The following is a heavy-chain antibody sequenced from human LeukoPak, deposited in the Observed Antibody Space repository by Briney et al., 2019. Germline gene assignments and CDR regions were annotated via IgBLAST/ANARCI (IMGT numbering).Heavy chain of an antibody. CDR3: ARKSGYSSGWTWFDP. V-gene: IGHV4-38-2*01. D-gene: IGHD6-19*01. CDR2: IYHSGST. J-gene: IGHJ5*02. CDR1: NYFISSGHF. Sequence: SETLSLTCAVSNYFISSGHFWSWIRQPPGKGLEWIGTIYHSGSTYYNPSLKSRVTMSVDTSKNEFFLKLDPVTAVDTAVYYCARKSGYSSGWTWFDPWGQGTLVTVSS.